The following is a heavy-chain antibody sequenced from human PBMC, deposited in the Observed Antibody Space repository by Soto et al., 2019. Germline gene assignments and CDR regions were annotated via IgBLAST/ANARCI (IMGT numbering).Heavy chain of an antibody. V-gene: IGHV1-69*02. CDR1: GGTFSSYS. D-gene: IGHD2-2*01. J-gene: IGHJ5*02. CDR3: ARGGAVVVPGAVDRHNWFDP. CDR2: VIPILGMA. Sequence: QVQLVQSGAEVKKPGSSVKVSCEASGGTFSSYSFSWVRQAPGQGLEWMGRVIPILGMANYAQKFQGRGTITADKSTSTVYMELSSLISEDTAVYYCARGGAVVVPGAVDRHNWFDPWGQGTLVTVSS.